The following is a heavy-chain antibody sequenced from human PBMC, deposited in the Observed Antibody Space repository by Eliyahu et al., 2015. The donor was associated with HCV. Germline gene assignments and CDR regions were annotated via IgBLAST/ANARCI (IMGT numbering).Heavy chain of an antibody. J-gene: IGHJ4*02. CDR1: GFTFNSYT. Sequence: QVHLVESGGGVVQPGKSLRLSCATSGFTFNSYTMHWVRQAPGKGLEWVAGISSDGYEKYYADSVKGRFTISRDNSNNAFYLQMNSLRLEDTAIYYCARDLIVPMDYWGQGTLVTVSS. V-gene: IGHV3-30*04. CDR2: ISSDGYEK. CDR3: ARDLIVPMDY. D-gene: IGHD2-8*01.